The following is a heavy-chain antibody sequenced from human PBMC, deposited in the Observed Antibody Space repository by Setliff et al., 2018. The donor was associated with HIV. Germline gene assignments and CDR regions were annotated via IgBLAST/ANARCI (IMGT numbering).Heavy chain of an antibody. Sequence: PAETLSLTCTVSGGSIGTYYWNWIRLPAGKGLEWIWRIYASGTNYNPSLKSRVTMSLDTSKRQFSLKLTSVTAADTAVYYCAREGLWNCRGGTCNDGLDIWGQGTKVTVSS. J-gene: IGHJ3*02. CDR3: AREGLWNCRGGTCNDGLDI. CDR2: IYASGT. V-gene: IGHV4-4*07. CDR1: GGSIGTYY. D-gene: IGHD2-15*01.